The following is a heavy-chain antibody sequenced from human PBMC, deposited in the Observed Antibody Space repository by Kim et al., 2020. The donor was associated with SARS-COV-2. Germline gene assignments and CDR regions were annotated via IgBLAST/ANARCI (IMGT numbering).Heavy chain of an antibody. J-gene: IGHJ6*02. D-gene: IGHD3-3*01. Sequence: GGSLRLSCAASGFTFSSYSMNWVRQAPGKGLEWVSSISSSSSYLYYADSVKGRFTISRDNAKNSLYLQMNSLRAEDTAVYYCARDGGITSFGVAASYYYYGMDVWGQGTTVTVSS. CDR1: GFTFSSYS. CDR2: ISSSSSYL. V-gene: IGHV3-21*04. CDR3: ARDGGITSFGVAASYYYYGMDV.